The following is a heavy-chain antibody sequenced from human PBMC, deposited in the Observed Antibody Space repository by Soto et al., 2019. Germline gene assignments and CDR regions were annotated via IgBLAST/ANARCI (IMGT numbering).Heavy chain of an antibody. CDR3: ARDAELRYFDWLLRPGFDY. CDR2: ISAYNGNT. Sequence: GASVKVSCKASGYTFTSYGISWVRQAPGQGLEWMGWISAYNGNTNYAQKLQGRITMTTDTSTSTAYMELRSLRSDDTAVCYCARDAELRYFDWLLRPGFDYWGQGTLVTVSS. V-gene: IGHV1-18*04. CDR1: GYTFTSYG. J-gene: IGHJ4*02. D-gene: IGHD3-9*01.